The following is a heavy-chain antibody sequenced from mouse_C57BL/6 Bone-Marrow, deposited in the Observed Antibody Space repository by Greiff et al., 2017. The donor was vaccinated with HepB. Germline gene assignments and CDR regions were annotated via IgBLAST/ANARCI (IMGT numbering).Heavy chain of an antibody. V-gene: IGHV5-15*01. J-gene: IGHJ3*01. CDR3: ARQDYGSRYDWFAY. Sequence: EVKLVESGGGLVQPGGSLKLSCAASGFTFSDYGMAWVRQAPRKGPEWVAFISNLAYSIYYADTVTGRFTISRENAKNTLYLEMSSLRSEDTAMYYCARQDYGSRYDWFAYWGQGTLVTVSA. D-gene: IGHD1-1*01. CDR1: GFTFSDYG. CDR2: ISNLAYSI.